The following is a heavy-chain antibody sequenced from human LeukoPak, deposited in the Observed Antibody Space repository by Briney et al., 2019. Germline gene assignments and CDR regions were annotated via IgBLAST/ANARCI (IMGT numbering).Heavy chain of an antibody. D-gene: IGHD2-2*01. CDR3: AREGGEYCSSTSCYVNDAFDI. Sequence: GGSLRLSCAASGFTVSSNYMSWVRQAPGKGLEWVSVIYSGGSTYYADSVKGRFTISSDNSKNTLYLQMNSLRAEDTAVYYCAREGGEYCSSTSCYVNDAFDIWGQGTMVTVSS. V-gene: IGHV3-53*01. CDR1: GFTVSSNY. CDR2: IYSGGST. J-gene: IGHJ3*02.